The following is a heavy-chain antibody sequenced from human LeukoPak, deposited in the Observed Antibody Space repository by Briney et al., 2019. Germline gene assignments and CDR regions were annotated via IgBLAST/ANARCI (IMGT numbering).Heavy chain of an antibody. CDR2: IYYSGST. Sequence: TSETLSLTCTVSGGSISSYYWSWIRQPPGKGLEWIGYIYYSGSTNYNPSLKSRVTISVDTSKNQFSLKLSSVTAADTAVYYCARVAFAVVRYYFDYWGQGALVTVSS. D-gene: IGHD2-15*01. CDR1: GGSISSYY. J-gene: IGHJ4*02. CDR3: ARVAFAVVRYYFDY. V-gene: IGHV4-59*08.